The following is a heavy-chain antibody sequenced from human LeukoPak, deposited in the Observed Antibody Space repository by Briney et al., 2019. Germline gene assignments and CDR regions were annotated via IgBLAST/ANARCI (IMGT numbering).Heavy chain of an antibody. V-gene: IGHV3-30*03. CDR3: ATDGSGSYLGGDY. CDR1: GFTFSTYG. J-gene: IGHJ4*02. CDR2: ISYDGSNE. D-gene: IGHD3-10*01. Sequence: PGGSLRLSCAASGFTFSTYGMHWVRQAPGKGLEWVALISYDGSNEYYADSVKGRFTISRDNSKNTLYLQMNSLRAEDTAVYYCATDGSGSYLGGDYWGQGTLVTVSS.